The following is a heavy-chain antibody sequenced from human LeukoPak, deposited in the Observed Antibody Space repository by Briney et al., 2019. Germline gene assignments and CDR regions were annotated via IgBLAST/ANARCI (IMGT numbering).Heavy chain of an antibody. CDR1: GFTFSTYA. Sequence: GGSLRLSCAASGFTFSTYAMRWVRQAPGKGLEWVSAISGSGGSTYYADSVKGRFTISRDNSKNTLYLQMNSLRAEDTAVYYCAKDKFGQGHAFDIWGQGTVVTVSS. CDR2: ISGSGGST. D-gene: IGHD3-10*01. CDR3: AKDKFGQGHAFDI. J-gene: IGHJ3*02. V-gene: IGHV3-23*01.